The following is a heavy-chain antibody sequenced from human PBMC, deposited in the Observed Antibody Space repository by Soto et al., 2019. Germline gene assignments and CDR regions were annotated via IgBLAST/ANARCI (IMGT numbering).Heavy chain of an antibody. V-gene: IGHV3-30*18. D-gene: IGHD4-17*01. CDR2: LSFDGSEK. Sequence: QVHLVESGGGVVQLGRSLRLSCGASGFTFNNSGMHWVRQVPGKGLEWVAVLSFDGSEKYYADSVKGRFTISRDNSKNTLYLQMNSLRIEDAAVYHCVKDRVPGAYGHYYGMDVWGQGTTVTVSS. CDR3: VKDRVPGAYGHYYGMDV. J-gene: IGHJ6*02. CDR1: GFTFNNSG.